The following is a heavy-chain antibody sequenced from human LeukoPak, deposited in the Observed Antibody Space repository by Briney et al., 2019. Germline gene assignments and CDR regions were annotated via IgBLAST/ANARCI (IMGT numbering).Heavy chain of an antibody. J-gene: IGHJ4*02. CDR3: ASYLRELVFSL. CDR2: ISSSSSYI. V-gene: IGHV3-21*01. D-gene: IGHD1-26*01. CDR1: GFTFSSYA. Sequence: GGSLRLSCAASGFTFSSYAMNWVRQAPGKGLEWVSSISSSSSYIYYADSVKGRFTISRDNAKNSLYLQKNSLRAEDTAVYYCASYLRELVFSLWGQGTLVTVSS.